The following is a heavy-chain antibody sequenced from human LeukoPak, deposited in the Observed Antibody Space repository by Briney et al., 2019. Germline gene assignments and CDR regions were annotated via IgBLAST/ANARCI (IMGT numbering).Heavy chain of an antibody. D-gene: IGHD3-10*01. J-gene: IGHJ4*02. CDR1: GYSIGSGYY. V-gene: IGHV4-38-2*02. Sequence: PSETLSLTCTVSGYSIGSGYYWGWIRQPPGKGLEWIGSIYHSGSTYYNPSLKSRVTISVDTSKNQFSLKLSSVTAADTAVYYCATSSRTYGSGSYSRFDYWGQGTLVTVSS. CDR3: ATSSRTYGSGSYSRFDY. CDR2: IYHSGST.